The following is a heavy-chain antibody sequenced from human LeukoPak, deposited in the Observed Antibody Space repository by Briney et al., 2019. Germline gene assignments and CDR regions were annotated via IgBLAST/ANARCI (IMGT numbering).Heavy chain of an antibody. D-gene: IGHD6-19*01. Sequence: SETLSLTCTVSGGSMTNYYWSWIRQSPGKGLEWIGHIYYRGDTKYNPSLKSRVTVAVDTPKQQFSLRLSSVSAADTAVYYCARLSGPSGGPVSFFGLDVWGQGTTVIVSS. CDR1: GGSMTNYY. CDR3: ARLSGPSGGPVSFFGLDV. CDR2: IYYRGDT. J-gene: IGHJ6*02. V-gene: IGHV4-59*08.